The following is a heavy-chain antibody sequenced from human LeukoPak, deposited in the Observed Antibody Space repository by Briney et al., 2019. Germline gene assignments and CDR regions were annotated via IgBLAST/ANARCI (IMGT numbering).Heavy chain of an antibody. CDR2: INHSGST. V-gene: IGHV4-34*01. Sequence: SEPLSLTCAVSGGSFIGYYWSWIRQPPGKGLEWIGEINHSGSTNYNPSLKSRVTISVDTSKNQFSLKLSSVTAADTAVYYCASRCSSTSCPNYYYYMDVWGKGTTVTVSS. CDR3: ASRCSSTSCPNYYYYMDV. D-gene: IGHD2-2*01. J-gene: IGHJ6*03. CDR1: GGSFIGYY.